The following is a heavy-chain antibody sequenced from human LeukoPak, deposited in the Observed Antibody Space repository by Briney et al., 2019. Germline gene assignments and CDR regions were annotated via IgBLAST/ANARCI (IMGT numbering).Heavy chain of an antibody. CDR2: IWHDGLNK. D-gene: IGHD3-16*01. CDR3: YKVVERSYAEAFDS. J-gene: IGHJ4*02. Sequence: PGGSLRLSCAVSGSSPTTYAMHWVWQAPGKGLGWVAVIWHDGLNKFYADFLKGRFTISRDFSTYTVYLQMSGLTVEDTSIYYCYKVVERSYAEAFDSWGQGTLVTVSS. CDR1: GSSPTTYA. V-gene: IGHV3-33*06.